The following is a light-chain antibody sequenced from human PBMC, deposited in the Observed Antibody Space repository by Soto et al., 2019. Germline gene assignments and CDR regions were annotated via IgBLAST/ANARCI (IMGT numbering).Light chain of an antibody. J-gene: IGKJ1*01. CDR2: GAS. CDR1: QSVSNNY. Sequence: EILLTQSPGTLSLCPVEIVTVSFMASQSVSNNYLAWYQQKPGQAPRLLIYGASNRATGIPDRFSGSGSGTDFTLTISRLEAEDFAVYYCQQYGSSGTFGQGTKVDIK. CDR3: QQYGSSGT. V-gene: IGKV3-20*01.